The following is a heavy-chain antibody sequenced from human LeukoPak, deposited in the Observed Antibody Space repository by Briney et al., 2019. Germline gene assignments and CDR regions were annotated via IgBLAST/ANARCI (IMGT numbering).Heavy chain of an antibody. V-gene: IGHV3-7*03. D-gene: IGHD3-22*01. J-gene: IGHJ4*02. CDR3: AREGYSDSSGSDY. CDR1: GFTFSSYG. CDR2: IKEDGSEK. Sequence: PGGSLRLSCAASGFTFSSYGMHWVRQAPGKGLEWVANIKEDGSEKYYVDSVKGRFTISRDNAKNSLDLQMNSLRAEDTAVYYCAREGYSDSSGSDYWGQGTLVTVSS.